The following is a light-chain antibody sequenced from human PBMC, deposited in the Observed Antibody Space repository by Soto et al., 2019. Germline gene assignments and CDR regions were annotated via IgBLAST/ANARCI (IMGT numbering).Light chain of an antibody. CDR1: QDISNF. V-gene: IGKV1-33*01. CDR3: QQSDSLPLS. Sequence: DIQMTQSPSSLSASVGDRVTITCQASQDISNFLNWYQHKSGKSPKLLINDASNLETGVPSRFSGSGSSTYFSFTSNSLQPEDVATYYCQQSDSLPLSFGPGTKVELK. J-gene: IGKJ3*01. CDR2: DAS.